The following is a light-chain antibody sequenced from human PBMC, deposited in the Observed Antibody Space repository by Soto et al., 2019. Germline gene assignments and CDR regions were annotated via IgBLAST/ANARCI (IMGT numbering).Light chain of an antibody. CDR1: QSISSW. V-gene: IGKV1-5*01. CDR3: QQHNSYSPA. CDR2: DAS. J-gene: IGKJ2*01. Sequence: DIQMTQSPSTLSASVGDRVTITCRASQSISSWLAWYQQKPGKAPKLLIYDASSLESEVPSRFSGSGSGTEFSLTISSLQPDDFASYDCQQHNSYSPAFGQGNKLEIK.